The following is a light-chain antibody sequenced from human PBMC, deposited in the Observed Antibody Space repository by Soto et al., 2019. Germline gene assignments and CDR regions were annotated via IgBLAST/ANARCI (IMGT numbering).Light chain of an antibody. V-gene: IGKV3-15*01. CDR3: QHLHSYPLG. Sequence: EIVMTQSPATLSVSPGERATLSCRASQSVSSNLAWYQQKPGQAPRLLIYGASTRATGIPARFSGSGSGTEFTLTISSLQSEDFAVYYCQHLHSYPLGFGGGTKVEIK. CDR1: QSVSSN. J-gene: IGKJ4*01. CDR2: GAS.